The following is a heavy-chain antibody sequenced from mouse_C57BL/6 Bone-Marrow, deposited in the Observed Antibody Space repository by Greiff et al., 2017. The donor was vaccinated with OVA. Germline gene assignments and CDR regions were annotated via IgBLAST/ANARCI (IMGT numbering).Heavy chain of an antibody. CDR3: ARDRGYYGAMDY. CDR1: GFTFSDYY. D-gene: IGHD1-1*01. Sequence: EVQLQESEGGLVQPGSSMKLSCTASGFTFSDYYMAWVRQVPEKGLEWVANINYDGSSTYYLDSLKSRFIISRDNAKNILYLQMSSLKSEDTATYYCARDRGYYGAMDYWGQGTSVTVSS. V-gene: IGHV5-16*01. J-gene: IGHJ4*01. CDR2: INYDGSST.